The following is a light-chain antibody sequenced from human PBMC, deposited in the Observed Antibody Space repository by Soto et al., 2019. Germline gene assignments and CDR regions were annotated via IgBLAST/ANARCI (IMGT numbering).Light chain of an antibody. Sequence: DIQMTQSPSSLSASVGDRVTITCRASQRVGSYLNWYQQKPGKAPTLLIYSASELQSGVSSRFSGSGSGTDFTLTIRNLQPEDFAAYYCQQSHNTPLTFGQGTKVEI. CDR3: QQSHNTPLT. V-gene: IGKV1-39*01. CDR1: QRVGSY. CDR2: SAS. J-gene: IGKJ1*01.